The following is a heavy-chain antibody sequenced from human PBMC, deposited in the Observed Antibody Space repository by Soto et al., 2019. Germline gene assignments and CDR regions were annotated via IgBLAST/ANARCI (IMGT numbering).Heavy chain of an antibody. CDR1: GFTFTSSA. Sequence: ASVKVSCKASGFTFTSSAVQWVRQARGQRLEWIGWIVVGSGNTNYAQKFQERVTITRDMSTSTAYMELSSLRSEDTAVYYCAEVYKWKGISYFDYWGQGTLVTVSS. CDR2: IVVGSGNT. D-gene: IGHD1-20*01. V-gene: IGHV1-58*01. J-gene: IGHJ4*02. CDR3: AEVYKWKGISYFDY.